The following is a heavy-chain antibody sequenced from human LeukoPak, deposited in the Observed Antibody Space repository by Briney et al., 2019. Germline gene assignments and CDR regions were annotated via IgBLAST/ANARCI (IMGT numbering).Heavy chain of an antibody. CDR1: GFTFSSYA. V-gene: IGHV3-30*04. D-gene: IGHD3-10*01. Sequence: PGGSLRLSCAASGFTFSSYAMHWVRQAPGKALEWVAVISYDGSNKYYADSVKGRFTISRDNSKNTLYLQMNSLRAEDTAVYYCARAVGSENNWFDPWGQGTLVTVSS. CDR2: ISYDGSNK. CDR3: ARAVGSENNWFDP. J-gene: IGHJ5*02.